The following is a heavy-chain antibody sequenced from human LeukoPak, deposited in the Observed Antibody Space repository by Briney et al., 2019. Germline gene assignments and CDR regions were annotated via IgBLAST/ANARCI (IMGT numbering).Heavy chain of an antibody. D-gene: IGHD3-22*01. V-gene: IGHV3-64*01. J-gene: IGHJ4*02. CDR2: ISSNGGST. CDR1: GFTFSSYA. Sequence: GGSLRLSCAPSGFTFSSYAMHWVRQAPGKGLEYVSAISSNGGSTYYANSVKGRFTISRDNSKNTLYLQMGSLRAEDMAVYYCAREDGSGYASDYWGQGTLVTVSS. CDR3: AREDGSGYASDY.